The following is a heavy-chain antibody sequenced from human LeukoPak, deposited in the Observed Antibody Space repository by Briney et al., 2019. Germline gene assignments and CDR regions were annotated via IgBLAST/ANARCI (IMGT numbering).Heavy chain of an antibody. D-gene: IGHD6-19*01. J-gene: IGHJ4*02. V-gene: IGHV5-51*01. CDR2: IYPGDSDT. Sequence: GETLKIPCKGSGYSFTSYWIGWVRQMPGKGLEWMGIIYPGDSDTRYSPSFQGQVTISADKSISTAYLQWSSLKASDTAMYYCARAGIAVAGHHDYWGQGTLVTVSS. CDR1: GYSFTSYW. CDR3: ARAGIAVAGHHDY.